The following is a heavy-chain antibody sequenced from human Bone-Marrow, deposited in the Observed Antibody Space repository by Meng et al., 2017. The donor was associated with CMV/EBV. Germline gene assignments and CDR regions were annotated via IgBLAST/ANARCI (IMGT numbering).Heavy chain of an antibody. V-gene: IGHV4-34*01. CDR3: VAEADY. CDR1: NGPISDFS. J-gene: IGHJ4*02. CDR2: TDHRGRT. Sequence: SETLSLTCGVSNGPISDFSWTWIRQLPKKGLEWIGQTDHRGRTKYNPSLMSRVAISIDTSKSQFSLRLTSVTAADTAVYYCVAEADYWGQGTQVTVSS. D-gene: IGHD2-21*01.